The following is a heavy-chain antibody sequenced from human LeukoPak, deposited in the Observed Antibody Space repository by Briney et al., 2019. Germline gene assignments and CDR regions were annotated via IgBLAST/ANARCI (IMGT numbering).Heavy chain of an antibody. D-gene: IGHD3-10*01. CDR3: ARGGGARPDY. V-gene: IGHV3-48*02. CDR1: GFTFSNYA. CDR2: ISSSSSAI. J-gene: IGHJ4*02. Sequence: GGSLRLSCAVSGFTFSNYAMNWVRQAPGKGLKWVSYISSSSSAINYADSVKGRFTISRDNAKNSLFLQMNSLRDEDTAMYYCARGGGARPDYWGQGTLVTVSS.